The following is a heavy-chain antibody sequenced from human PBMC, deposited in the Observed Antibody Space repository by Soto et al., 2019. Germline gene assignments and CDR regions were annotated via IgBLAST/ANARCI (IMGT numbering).Heavy chain of an antibody. Sequence: PSETLSLTCTVSGGSISSGDYYWSWIRQPPGKGLEWIGYIYYSGSTYYNPSLKSRVTISVDTSKNQFSLKLSSVTAADTAVYYCARERGRSIAARPYNWFDPWGQGTLVTV. D-gene: IGHD6-6*01. J-gene: IGHJ5*02. CDR1: GGSISSGDYY. CDR2: IYYSGST. CDR3: ARERGRSIAARPYNWFDP. V-gene: IGHV4-30-4*01.